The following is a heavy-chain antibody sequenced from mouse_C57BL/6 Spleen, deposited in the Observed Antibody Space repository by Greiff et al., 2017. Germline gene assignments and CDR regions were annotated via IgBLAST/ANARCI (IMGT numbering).Heavy chain of an antibody. J-gene: IGHJ2*01. Sequence: QVQLQQPGAELVKPGASVKLSCKASGYTFTSYWMHWVKQRPGQGLEWIGMIHPNSGSTNYNEKFKGKATLTVDKSSSTAYMQLSSLTSEDSAVYYCARWGNYGFDYWGQGTTLTVSS. CDR3: ARWGNYGFDY. V-gene: IGHV1-64*01. CDR2: IHPNSGST. CDR1: GYTFTSYW. D-gene: IGHD2-1*01.